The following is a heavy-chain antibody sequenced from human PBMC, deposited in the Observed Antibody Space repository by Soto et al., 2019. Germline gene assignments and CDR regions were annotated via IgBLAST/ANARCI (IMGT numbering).Heavy chain of an antibody. V-gene: IGHV1-3*01. Sequence: GASVKVSCKASGYTFTSYAMNWVRQAPGQRLEWMGWINAGNGNTKYSQKFQGRVTITRDTSASTAYMELSSLRSEDTAVYYCATGAGGYRSGLARHWGQGTLVTVAS. D-gene: IGHD1-26*01. J-gene: IGHJ4*02. CDR1: GYTFTSYA. CDR3: ATGAGGYRSGLARH. CDR2: INAGNGNT.